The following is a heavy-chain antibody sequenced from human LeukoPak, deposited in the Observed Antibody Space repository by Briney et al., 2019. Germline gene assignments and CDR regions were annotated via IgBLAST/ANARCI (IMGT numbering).Heavy chain of an antibody. CDR2: IYSGGST. CDR3: AKWARPVYYDFWSGYFDAFDI. V-gene: IGHV3-53*01. J-gene: IGHJ3*02. CDR1: GFTVSSNY. D-gene: IGHD3-3*01. Sequence: GGSLRLSCAASGFTVSSNYMSWVRQAPGKGLEWVSVIYSGGSTYYADSVKGRFTISRDNSKNTLYLQMNSLRAEDTAVYYCAKWARPVYYDFWSGYFDAFDIWGQGTMVTVSS.